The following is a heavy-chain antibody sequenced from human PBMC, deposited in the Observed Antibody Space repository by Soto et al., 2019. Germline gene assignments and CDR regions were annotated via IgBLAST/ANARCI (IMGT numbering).Heavy chain of an antibody. CDR3: ASTIYSGYDYYYYGMDV. Sequence: EVQLVESGGGLVQPGGSLRLSCAASGFTFSSYWMHWVRQAPGKGLVWVSRINSDGSSTSYADSVKGRFTISRDNAKNTLYRQMNSLRAEDTAVYYCASTIYSGYDYYYYGMDVWGQGTTVTVSS. CDR1: GFTFSSYW. V-gene: IGHV3-74*01. J-gene: IGHJ6*02. CDR2: INSDGSST. D-gene: IGHD5-12*01.